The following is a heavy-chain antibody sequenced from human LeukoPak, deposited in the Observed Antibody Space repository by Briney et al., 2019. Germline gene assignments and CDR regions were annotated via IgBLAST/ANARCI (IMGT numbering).Heavy chain of an antibody. D-gene: IGHD5-24*01. CDR2: INQDGSEK. V-gene: IGHV3-7*02. CDR1: GFTFTNYW. CDR3: ARGGYNYGYAFDI. J-gene: IGHJ3*02. Sequence: GGSLRLSCAASGFTFTNYWMSWVRQAPGKGLEWVAHINQDGSEKYYVDSVKGRFTISRDNAENSLYLQMNSLRAEDTAVYYCARGGYNYGYAFDIWGQGTMVTASS.